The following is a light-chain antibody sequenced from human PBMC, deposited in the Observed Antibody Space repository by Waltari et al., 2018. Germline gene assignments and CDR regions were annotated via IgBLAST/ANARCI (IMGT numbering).Light chain of an antibody. V-gene: IGLV2-23*02. Sequence: QSALTQPASVSGSPGQSITISCTGTSSDVGGYKFVSWYQQHPGKVPKVMIYEVSKRPSGVSNRFSGSKSGNTASLTISGLQPEDEADYYCCSYAGSSTVLFGGGTKLIVL. J-gene: IGLJ2*01. CDR3: CSYAGSSTVL. CDR2: EVS. CDR1: SSDVGGYKF.